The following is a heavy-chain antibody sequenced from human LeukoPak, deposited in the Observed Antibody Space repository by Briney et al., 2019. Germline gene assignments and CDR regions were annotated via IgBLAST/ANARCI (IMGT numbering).Heavy chain of an antibody. V-gene: IGHV3-30*04. CDR2: ISYDGTDK. CDR3: ARVRLRATYYYYYMDV. Sequence: QAGGSLRLSCAASGFTFSSYAMHWVRQAPGKGLEWVAVISYDGTDKHYADSVKGRFTISRDNSKNTLLLQMNSLRTEDTAVYYCARVRLRATYYYYYMDVWGKGTTVTVSS. J-gene: IGHJ6*03. D-gene: IGHD1-26*01. CDR1: GFTFSSYA.